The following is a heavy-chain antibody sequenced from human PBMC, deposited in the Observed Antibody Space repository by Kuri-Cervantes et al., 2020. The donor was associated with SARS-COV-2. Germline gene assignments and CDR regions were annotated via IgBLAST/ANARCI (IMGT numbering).Heavy chain of an antibody. CDR2: IKQDGSEK. Sequence: GGSLRLSCAASGFTLGGSGVHWVRQAPGKGLEWVANIKQDGSEKYYVDSVKGRFTISRDNAKNSLYLQMNSLRAEDTAVYYCAIYDFWSGYLDYWGQGTLVTVSS. V-gene: IGHV3-7*02. J-gene: IGHJ4*02. D-gene: IGHD3-3*01. CDR1: GFTLGGSG. CDR3: AIYDFWSGYLDY.